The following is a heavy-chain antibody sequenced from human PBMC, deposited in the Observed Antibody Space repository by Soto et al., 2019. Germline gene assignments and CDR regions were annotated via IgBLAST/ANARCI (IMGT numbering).Heavy chain of an antibody. V-gene: IGHV3-23*01. J-gene: IGHJ4*02. CDR1: GFTFSDYA. CDR3: AKGPRYYFDF. Sequence: GGSLRLSCAASGFTFSDYAMTWVRLGPGKGLEWVSLISGGGSTSYYADSVKGRFTISRDNSKNTLYLQMSSLRAEDTAIYYCAKGPRYYFDFWGQGTLVTVSS. CDR2: ISGGGSTS.